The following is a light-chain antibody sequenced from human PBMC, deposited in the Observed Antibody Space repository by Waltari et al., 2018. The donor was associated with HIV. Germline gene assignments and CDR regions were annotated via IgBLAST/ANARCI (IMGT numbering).Light chain of an antibody. Sequence: SALTQPAYVSGSPRQSITISCTGTSSDVGDYKYVSWYQQHPGKAPKPMIYDVSNRPSGVADRFSGSKSGNTASLTISGLQAEDEADYYCKSYTSSSTLWVFGTGTKVTVL. CDR2: DVS. CDR3: KSYTSSSTLWV. J-gene: IGLJ1*01. CDR1: SSDVGDYKY. V-gene: IGLV2-14*03.